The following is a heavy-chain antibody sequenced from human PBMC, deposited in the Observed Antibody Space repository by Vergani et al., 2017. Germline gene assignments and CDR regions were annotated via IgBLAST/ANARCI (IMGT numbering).Heavy chain of an antibody. CDR3: ASADY. CDR1: GFTFSSYG. CDR2: ISSSSSTI. V-gene: IGHV3-48*01. Sequence: VQLVESGGGVVQPGRSLRLSCAASGFTFSSYGMHWVRQAPGKGLEWVSYISSSSSTIYYADSVKGRFTISRDNAKNSLYLQMNSLRAEDTAVYYCASADYWGQGTLVTVSS. J-gene: IGHJ4*02.